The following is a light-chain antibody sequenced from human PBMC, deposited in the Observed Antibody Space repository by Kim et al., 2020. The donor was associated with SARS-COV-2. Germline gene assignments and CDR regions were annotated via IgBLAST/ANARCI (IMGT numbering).Light chain of an antibody. CDR2: GAS. J-gene: IGKJ2*01. CDR1: QDISKD. Sequence: SESVGDRVTITCQASQDISKDLNWYQQKPGKAPKLLIYGASSLETGVPPRFTGSGSGTHFTFTISSLQPEDVATYYCQQYDSFPYTFGQGTKLEI. V-gene: IGKV1-33*01. CDR3: QQYDSFPYT.